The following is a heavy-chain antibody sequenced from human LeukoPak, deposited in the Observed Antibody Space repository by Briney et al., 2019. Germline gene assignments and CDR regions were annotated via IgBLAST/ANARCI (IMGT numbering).Heavy chain of an antibody. V-gene: IGHV4-59*01. Sequence: SETLSLTCTVSGGSISSYYWSWNRQPPGKGLEWIGYIYYSGSTNYNPSLKSRVTISVDTSKNQFSLKLSSVTAADTAVYYCARDSGVDFWSGYYYYYMDVWGKGTTVTVSS. CDR2: IYYSGST. J-gene: IGHJ6*03. D-gene: IGHD3-3*01. CDR3: ARDSGVDFWSGYYYYYMDV. CDR1: GGSISSYY.